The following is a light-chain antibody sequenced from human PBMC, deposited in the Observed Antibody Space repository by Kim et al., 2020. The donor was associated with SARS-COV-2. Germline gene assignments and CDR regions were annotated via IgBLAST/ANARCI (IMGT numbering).Light chain of an antibody. CDR3: QQYDSTPPYT. V-gene: IGKV1-NL1*01. J-gene: IGKJ2*01. CDR2: AAS. CDR1: QDIGNS. Sequence: DIQMTQSPSSLSPSVGDRVTITCRASQDIGNSLAWYQQKPGKAPKLLLYAASRLESGVPSRFSGSGSGTDYTLTISSLQPEDFATYYCQQYDSTPPYTFGQGTKLEI.